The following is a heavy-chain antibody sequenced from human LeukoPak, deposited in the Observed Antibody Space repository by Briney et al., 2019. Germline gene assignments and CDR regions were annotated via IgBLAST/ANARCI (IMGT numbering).Heavy chain of an antibody. CDR2: IIPIFGTA. CDR3: ARAEPLDYDILTVNWFDP. J-gene: IGHJ5*02. Sequence: SVKVSCKASGGTFSSYAISWVRQAPGQGLEWMGGIIPIFGTANYAQKFQGRVTITADKSTSTAYMELSSLRSVDTAVYYCARAEPLDYDILTVNWFDPWGQGTLVTVSS. D-gene: IGHD3-9*01. V-gene: IGHV1-69*06. CDR1: GGTFSSYA.